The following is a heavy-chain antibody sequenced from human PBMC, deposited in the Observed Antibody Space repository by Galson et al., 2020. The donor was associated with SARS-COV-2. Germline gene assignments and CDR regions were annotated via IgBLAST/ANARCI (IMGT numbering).Heavy chain of an antibody. CDR1: GFTFSSYS. V-gene: IGHV3-21*01. Sequence: GGSLRLSCAASGFTFSSYSMNWVRQAPGKGLEWVSYISSSSSYIYYADSVKGRFTISRDNAKNSLYLQMNSLRAEDMAVYYCARFSPYYYYYGMDVWGQGTTVTVSS. CDR2: ISSSSSYI. CDR3: ARFSPYYYYYGMDV. J-gene: IGHJ6*02.